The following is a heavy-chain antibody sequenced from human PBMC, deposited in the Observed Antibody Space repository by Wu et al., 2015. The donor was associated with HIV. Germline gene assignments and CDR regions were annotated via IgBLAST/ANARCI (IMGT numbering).Heavy chain of an antibody. Sequence: QVQLVQSGAEVKKPGSSVKVSCKASGGTFSSYAISWVRQAPGQGLEWMGRIIPFFGTANYAQKFQGRVTITADESTSTAYMELSSLRSEDTAMYFXASYSDSSGFLHYFPLTSWGQGTLVHRLF. CDR3: ASYSDSSGFLHYFPLTS. J-gene: IGHJ4*02. CDR1: GGTFSSYA. CDR2: IIPFFGTA. D-gene: IGHD3-22*01. V-gene: IGHV1-69*13.